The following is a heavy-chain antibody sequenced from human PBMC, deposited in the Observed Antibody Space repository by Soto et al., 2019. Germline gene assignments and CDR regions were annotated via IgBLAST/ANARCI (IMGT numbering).Heavy chain of an antibody. CDR2: ISAYNGNT. CDR3: AREGAITDERSCSSTSCYSFFYFDY. V-gene: IGHV1-18*04. Sequence: ASVKVSCKASGYTFTSYGISWVRQAPGQGLEWMGWISAYNGNTNYAQKLQGRVTMTTDTSTSTAYMELRSLRSDDTAVYYCAREGAITDERSCSSTSCYSFFYFDYWGQGTLVTVYS. J-gene: IGHJ4*02. D-gene: IGHD2-2*02. CDR1: GYTFTSYG.